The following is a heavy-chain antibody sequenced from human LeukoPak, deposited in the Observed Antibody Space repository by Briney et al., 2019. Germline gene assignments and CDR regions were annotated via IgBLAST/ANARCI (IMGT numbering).Heavy chain of an antibody. V-gene: IGHV1-18*01. J-gene: IGHJ4*02. D-gene: IGHD1-1*01. CDR3: ARDLRGAARSPTGTTPLDY. CDR2: ISAYNGNT. Sequence: ASVKVSCKASGYTFTSYGISWVRQAPGQGLEWMGWISAYNGNTNYAQKLQGRVTMTTDTSTSTAYMELRSLRSDDTAVYYCARDLRGAARSPTGTTPLDYWGQGTLVTVSS. CDR1: GYTFTSYG.